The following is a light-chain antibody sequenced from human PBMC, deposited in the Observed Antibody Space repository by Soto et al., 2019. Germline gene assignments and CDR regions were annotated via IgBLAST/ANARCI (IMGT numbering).Light chain of an antibody. J-gene: IGLJ1*01. Sequence: QSALTQPASVSGSPGQSITISCTGSSSAVGSYRFVSWYQHHPGKVPKLIIYEGGKRPSGVSNRFSGSEPGNTASLTISGLQAEDEADYYCGSSAPSRTFVFGTGTKGTVL. CDR2: EGG. V-gene: IGLV2-23*01. CDR3: GSSAPSRTFV. CDR1: SSAVGSYRF.